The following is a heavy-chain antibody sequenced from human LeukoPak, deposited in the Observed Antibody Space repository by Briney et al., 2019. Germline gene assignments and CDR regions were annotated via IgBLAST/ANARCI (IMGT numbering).Heavy chain of an antibody. Sequence: SETLSLTCTVSGGSISSHYWSWIRQPPGKGLEWIGYIYYSGSTNYNPSLKSRVTISVDTSKNQFSLKLSSVTAADTAVYYCARGEGDSPFFDYWGQGTLVTVSS. CDR1: GGSISSHY. CDR2: IYYSGST. CDR3: ARGEGDSPFFDY. V-gene: IGHV4-59*11. J-gene: IGHJ4*02. D-gene: IGHD2-21*02.